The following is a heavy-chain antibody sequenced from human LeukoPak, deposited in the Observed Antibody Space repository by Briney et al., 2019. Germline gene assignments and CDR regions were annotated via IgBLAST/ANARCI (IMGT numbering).Heavy chain of an antibody. J-gene: IGHJ4*02. CDR2: IKSKTDGGTK. CDR1: GFIFRNAW. D-gene: IGHD3-9*01. V-gene: IGHV3-15*01. CDR3: TTEYDILTGFDY. Sequence: GGSLRLSCAASGFIFRNAWMSWVRQAPGKGLEWVGRIKSKTDGGTKDYAAPVKGRFTISRDDSKNTLYLQMNSLKSEDTAVYYCTTEYDILTGFDYWGQGTLVTVSS.